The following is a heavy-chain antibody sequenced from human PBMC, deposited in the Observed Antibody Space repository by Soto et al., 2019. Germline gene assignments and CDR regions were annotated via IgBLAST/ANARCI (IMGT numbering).Heavy chain of an antibody. J-gene: IGHJ5*02. D-gene: IGHD6-13*01. Sequence: QVQLVQSGAEVKKPGASVRLSCKASGYTFTTHAMHWVRQAPGQRLEWMGWINAGNGNTKYSQTFQGRVTITRDTSXXTXYXXLSSLTSEDTAIYCCASDTGSYSAGSSWYLGWSDPWGQGTLVTVSS. CDR1: GYTFTTHA. V-gene: IGHV1-3*01. CDR3: ASDTGSYSAGSSWYLGWSDP. CDR2: INAGNGNT.